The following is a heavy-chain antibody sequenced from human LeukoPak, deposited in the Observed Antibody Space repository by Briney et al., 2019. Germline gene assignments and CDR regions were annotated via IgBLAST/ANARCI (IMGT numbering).Heavy chain of an antibody. V-gene: IGHV1-69*04. CDR1: GYTFTTYG. D-gene: IGHD3-3*01. CDR2: IIPILGIA. CDR3: ARSLEKESPGAFDI. J-gene: IGHJ3*02. Sequence: ASVKVSCKASGYTFTTYGISWVRQAPGQGLEWMGRIIPILGIANYAQKFQGRVTITADKSTSTAYMELSSLRSEDTAVYYCARSLEKESPGAFDIWGQGTMVTVSS.